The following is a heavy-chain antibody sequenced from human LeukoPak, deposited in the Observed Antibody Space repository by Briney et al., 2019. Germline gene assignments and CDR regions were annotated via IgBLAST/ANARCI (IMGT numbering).Heavy chain of an antibody. J-gene: IGHJ4*02. Sequence: PSETLSLTCTVSGGSISSSSYYWGWIRQPPGKGLEWIGSIYYSGSTYYNPSLKNRVTISVDTSKNQFSLKLSSVTAADTAVYYCANGGGRLFDYWGQGTLVTVSS. V-gene: IGHV4-39*01. CDR1: GGSISSSSYY. CDR3: ANGGGRLFDY. CDR2: IYYSGST. D-gene: IGHD3-10*01.